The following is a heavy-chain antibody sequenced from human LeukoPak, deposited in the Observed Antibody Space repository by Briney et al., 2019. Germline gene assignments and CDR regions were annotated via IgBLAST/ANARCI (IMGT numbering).Heavy chain of an antibody. V-gene: IGHV1-3*01. CDR3: RLAYCGGDCYSSYYYYGMDV. Sequence: ASVKVSCKASGYTFTSYAMHWVRQAPGQRLEWMGWINVGNGNTKYSQKFQGRVTITRDTSASTAYMELSSLRSEDTAVYFCRLAYCGGDCYSSYYYYGMDVWGQGTTVTVSS. D-gene: IGHD2-21*02. CDR2: INVGNGNT. CDR1: GYTFTSYA. J-gene: IGHJ6*02.